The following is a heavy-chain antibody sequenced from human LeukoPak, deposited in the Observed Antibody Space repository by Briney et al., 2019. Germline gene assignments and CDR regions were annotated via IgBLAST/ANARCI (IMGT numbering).Heavy chain of an antibody. J-gene: IGHJ5*02. V-gene: IGHV1-69*04. Sequence: GASVTVSCKASGGTFSSYAISWVRQAPGQGLEWMGRIIPILGIANYAQKFQGRVTITADKSTSTAYMELSSLRSEDTAVYYCARDGSREWELLEAYNWFDPWGQGTLVTVSS. CDR1: GGTFSSYA. D-gene: IGHD1-26*01. CDR3: ARDGSREWELLEAYNWFDP. CDR2: IIPILGIA.